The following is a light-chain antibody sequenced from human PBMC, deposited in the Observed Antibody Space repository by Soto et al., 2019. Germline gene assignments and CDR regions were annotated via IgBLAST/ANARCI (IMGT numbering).Light chain of an antibody. Sequence: QSALTQPASVSGSPGQSITISCTGTSSDVGTYNLVSWHQHHPGKAPKLIIYEGSKRPSGVSNRFSGSKSGNKASLTISGLQAEDEADYYCCSFAVGSTLVFGGGTKLTVL. CDR1: SSDVGTYNL. CDR3: CSFAVGSTLV. CDR2: EGS. V-gene: IGLV2-23*01. J-gene: IGLJ2*01.